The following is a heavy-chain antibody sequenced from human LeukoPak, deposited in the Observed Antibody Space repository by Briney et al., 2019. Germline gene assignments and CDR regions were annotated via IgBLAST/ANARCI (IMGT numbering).Heavy chain of an antibody. Sequence: GGSLRLSCAASTFTFSNYWMSWVRQAPGKGLEWVAHIKQDGGEKNYVDSVKGRFTISRDNAKNSLYLQMNSLRVEDMAVYYCARDHLREGATGASEIGGQGTMGTVSS. CDR1: TFTFSNYW. J-gene: IGHJ3*02. CDR3: ARDHLREGATGASEI. CDR2: IKQDGGEK. V-gene: IGHV3-7*05. D-gene: IGHD1-26*01.